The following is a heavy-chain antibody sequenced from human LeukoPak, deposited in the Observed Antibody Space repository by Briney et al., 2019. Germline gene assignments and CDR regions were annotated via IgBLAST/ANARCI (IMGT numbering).Heavy chain of an antibody. CDR2: ISDSGGST. J-gene: IGHJ6*02. Sequence: GGSLRLSCAASGFTFRSYVMSWVRQAPGKGPEWVSGISDSGGSTYYADSVKGRFTISRDNSKNTLYLQMNSLRAEDTAVYYCAKDSYCGGGSCFGMDVWGQGTTVTVSS. CDR1: GFTFRSYV. CDR3: AKDSYCGGGSCFGMDV. D-gene: IGHD2-15*01. V-gene: IGHV3-23*01.